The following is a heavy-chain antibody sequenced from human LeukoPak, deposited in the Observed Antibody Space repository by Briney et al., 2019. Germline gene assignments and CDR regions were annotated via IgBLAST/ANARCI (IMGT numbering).Heavy chain of an antibody. CDR1: GFTFSSYS. Sequence: PGGSLRLSCAASGFTFSSYSMNWVRQAPGKGLEWVSSISSSSSYIYYADSVKGRFTISRDNAKNSLYLQMNSLRAEDTAVYYCARAAAGRGWIDYWGQGTLVTVSS. J-gene: IGHJ4*02. CDR3: ARAAAGRGWIDY. CDR2: ISSSSSYI. V-gene: IGHV3-21*01. D-gene: IGHD6-13*01.